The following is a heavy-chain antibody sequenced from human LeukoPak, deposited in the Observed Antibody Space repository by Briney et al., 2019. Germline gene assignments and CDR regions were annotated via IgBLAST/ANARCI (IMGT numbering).Heavy chain of an antibody. D-gene: IGHD2-21*01. V-gene: IGHV3-23*01. CDR3: AKFLPTHIVVANYYFDY. Sequence: PGGSLRLSCAASGFTFSSYAMSWVRQAPGKGLEWVSDISGSGGSTYYADSVKGRFTISRDHSKNPLYLQMNSLRAEDTAVYYCAKFLPTHIVVANYYFDYWGQGTLVTVSS. CDR1: GFTFSSYA. J-gene: IGHJ4*02. CDR2: ISGSGGST.